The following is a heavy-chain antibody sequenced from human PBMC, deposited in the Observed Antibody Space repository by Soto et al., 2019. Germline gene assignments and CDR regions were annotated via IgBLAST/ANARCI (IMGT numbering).Heavy chain of an antibody. CDR2: IYWDGDK. V-gene: IGHV2-5*02. D-gene: IGHD3-3*01. CDR1: GFSISTSGAA. CDR3: AHRATMTIFGLIIDNGIWFDP. J-gene: IGHJ5*02. Sequence: QINLIESGPTLVKPTQTLTLTCTFSGFSISTSGAAVGWVRQPPGRALEWLALIYWDGDKRYNASLGNRLTITKDTSMNQVVLTLTNVDPADTATYYCAHRATMTIFGLIIDNGIWFDPWCQGTRVIVSS.